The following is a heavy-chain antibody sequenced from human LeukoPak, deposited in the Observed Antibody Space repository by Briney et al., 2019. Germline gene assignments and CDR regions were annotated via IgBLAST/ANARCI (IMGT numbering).Heavy chain of an antibody. CDR2: IYYSGST. CDR3: ARQSYYDSSGYYYLDYMDV. J-gene: IGHJ6*03. V-gene: IGHV4-39*01. Sequence: PSETLSLTCTVSGGSISSSSYYWGWIRQPPVKGLEWIGSIYYSGSTYYNPSLKSRVTISVDTSKNQFSLKLSSVTAADTAVYYCARQSYYDSSGYYYLDYMDVWGKGTTVTISS. D-gene: IGHD3-22*01. CDR1: GGSISSSSYY.